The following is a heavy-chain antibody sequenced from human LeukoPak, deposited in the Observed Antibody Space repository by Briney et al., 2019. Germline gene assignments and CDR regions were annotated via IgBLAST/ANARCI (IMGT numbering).Heavy chain of an antibody. V-gene: IGHV1-69*06. CDR2: IIPIFGTA. CDR1: GGTFSSYA. D-gene: IGHD1-26*01. J-gene: IGHJ3*02. Sequence: SVKVSCKGSGGTFSSYAISWVRQAPGQGLEWMGGIIPIFGTANYAQKFQGRVTITADKSTSTAYMELSSLRSEDTAVYYCARVPDPGYSGSYLAFDIWGQGTMVTVSS. CDR3: ARVPDPGYSGSYLAFDI.